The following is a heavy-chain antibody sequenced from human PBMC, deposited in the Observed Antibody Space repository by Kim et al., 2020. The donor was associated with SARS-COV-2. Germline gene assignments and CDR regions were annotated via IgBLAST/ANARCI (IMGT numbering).Heavy chain of an antibody. CDR2: ISSSSSYI. CDR3: ARELPASGSYSFDY. V-gene: IGHV3-21*01. Sequence: GGSLRLSCAASGFTFSSYSMNWVRQAPGKGLEWVSSISSSSSYIYYADSVKGRFTISRDNAKNSLYLQMNSLRAEDTAVYYCARELPASGSYSFDYWGQGTLVTVST. J-gene: IGHJ4*02. D-gene: IGHD3-10*01. CDR1: GFTFSSYS.